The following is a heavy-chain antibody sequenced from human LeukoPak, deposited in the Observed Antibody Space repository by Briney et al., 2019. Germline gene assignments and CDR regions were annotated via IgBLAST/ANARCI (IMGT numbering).Heavy chain of an antibody. CDR3: ARGLRYFDWLLEGFDY. CDR2: IYYSGST. CDR1: GGSISSGGYY. D-gene: IGHD3-9*01. Sequence: SQTLSLTCTVSGGSISSGGYYWSWIRQHPGKGLEWIGYIYYSGSTYYNPSLKSRVTISVDTSKNQFSLKLSSVTAADTAVYYCARGLRYFDWLLEGFDYWGQGTLATVSS. J-gene: IGHJ4*02. V-gene: IGHV4-31*03.